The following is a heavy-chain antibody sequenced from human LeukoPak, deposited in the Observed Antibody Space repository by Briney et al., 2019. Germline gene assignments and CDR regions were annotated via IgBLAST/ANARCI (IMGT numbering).Heavy chain of an antibody. V-gene: IGHV3-30*18. CDR3: AKSTLGSSWFDY. CDR1: GFTFSSYG. CDR2: ISYDGSNK. J-gene: IGHJ4*02. D-gene: IGHD6-13*01. Sequence: QTGGSLRLSCVASGFTFSSYGMHWVRQAPGKGLEWVAVISYDGSNKYYADSVKGRFTISRDNSKNTLYLQMNSLRAEDTAVYYCAKSTLGSSWFDYWGQGTLVTVSS.